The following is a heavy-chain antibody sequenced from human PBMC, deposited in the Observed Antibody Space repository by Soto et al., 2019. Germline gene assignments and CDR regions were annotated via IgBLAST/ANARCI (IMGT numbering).Heavy chain of an antibody. CDR2: ISGSGDST. J-gene: IGHJ4*02. CDR1: GIIFRNCA. Sequence: GGSLRLSCATSGIIFRNCAMGWVRQAPGKGLEWVSAISGSGDSTYYADSVKGRFTISRDNSKNTLYLQMNSLRVKDTAIFYCAKKAEKHFDWMFYADSWGQGTLVTVSS. V-gene: IGHV3-23*01. D-gene: IGHD3-9*01. CDR3: AKKAEKHFDWMFYADS.